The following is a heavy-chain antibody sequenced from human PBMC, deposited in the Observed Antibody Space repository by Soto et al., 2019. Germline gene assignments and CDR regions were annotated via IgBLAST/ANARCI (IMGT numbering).Heavy chain of an antibody. CDR1: GGSISSYY. D-gene: IGHD6-13*01. J-gene: IGHJ4*02. Sequence: SETLSLTCTVSGGSISSYYWSWIRQPPGKGLEWIGYIYYSGSTNYNPSLKSRVTISVDTSKNQFSLKLSSVTAADTAVYYCAKDRVTSSSWPQEGYWGQGTLVTVSS. V-gene: IGHV4-59*01. CDR3: AKDRVTSSSWPQEGY. CDR2: IYYSGST.